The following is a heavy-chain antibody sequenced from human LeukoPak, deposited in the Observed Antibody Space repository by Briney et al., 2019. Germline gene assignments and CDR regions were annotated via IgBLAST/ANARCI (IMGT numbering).Heavy chain of an antibody. D-gene: IGHD6-19*01. Sequence: GGSLRLSCAASGFTFSSYAMSWVRQAPGKGLEWVAVISYDGSNKYYADSVKGRFTISRDNSKNTLYLQMNSLRAEDTAVYYCAKDVAVASYDYYGMDVWGKGTTVTVSS. J-gene: IGHJ6*04. V-gene: IGHV3-30*18. CDR1: GFTFSSYA. CDR2: ISYDGSNK. CDR3: AKDVAVASYDYYGMDV.